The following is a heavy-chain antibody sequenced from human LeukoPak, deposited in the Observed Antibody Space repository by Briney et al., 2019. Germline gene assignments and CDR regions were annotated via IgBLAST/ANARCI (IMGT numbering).Heavy chain of an antibody. CDR2: ISSSSSYI. Sequence: PGGSLRLSCAASGFTFSSYSMNWVRQAPGKGLEWVSSISSSSSYIYYADSVKVRFTISRDNAKNSLFLQMNSLRAEDTAVYYCATDESWNDCWGQGTLVTVAS. V-gene: IGHV3-21*01. CDR1: GFTFSSYS. D-gene: IGHD1-1*01. CDR3: ATDESWNDC. J-gene: IGHJ4*02.